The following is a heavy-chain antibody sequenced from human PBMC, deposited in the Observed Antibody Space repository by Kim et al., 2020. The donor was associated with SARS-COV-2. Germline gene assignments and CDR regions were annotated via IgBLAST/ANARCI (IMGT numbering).Heavy chain of an antibody. V-gene: IGHV4-59*13. CDR2: IYYSGST. CDR3: ARLGSSSSWYGLGWFDP. CDR1: GGSISSYY. Sequence: SETLSLTCTVSGGSISSYYWSWIRQPPGKGLEWIGYIYYSGSTNYNPSLKSRVTISVDTSKNQFSLKLSSVTAADTAVYYCARLGSSSSWYGLGWFDPWGQGTLVTVSS. J-gene: IGHJ5*02. D-gene: IGHD6-13*01.